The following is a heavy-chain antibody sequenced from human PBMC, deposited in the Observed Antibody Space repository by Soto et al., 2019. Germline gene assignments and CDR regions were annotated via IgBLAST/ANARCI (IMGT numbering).Heavy chain of an antibody. D-gene: IGHD3-22*01. CDR2: INHSGST. J-gene: IGHJ4*02. Sequence: SETLSLTCAVYGGSFSGYYWSWIRQPPGKGLEWIGEINHSGSTNYNPSLKSRVTISVDTSKNQFSLKLSSVTAADTAVYYCARGYLTMIVVSQGGYYFDYWGQGTLVTVSS. CDR1: GGSFSGYY. CDR3: ARGYLTMIVVSQGGYYFDY. V-gene: IGHV4-34*01.